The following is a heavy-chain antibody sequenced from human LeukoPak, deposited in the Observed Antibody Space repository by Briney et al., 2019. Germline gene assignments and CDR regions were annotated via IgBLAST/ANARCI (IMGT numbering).Heavy chain of an antibody. D-gene: IGHD3-22*01. CDR2: VYSTGTT. CDR3: AGLVGRYSSGLYYYYFDY. V-gene: IGHV4-59*03. J-gene: IGHJ4*02. Sequence: SETLSLTCTVSGGSIIDYYWSWIRQPPGKGLEWLGYVYSTGTTKYNPSLESRVRISIDTSKNQFSLRLESMTAADTAVYYCAGLVGRYSSGLYYYYFDYWGQGTLVTVSS. CDR1: GGSIIDYY.